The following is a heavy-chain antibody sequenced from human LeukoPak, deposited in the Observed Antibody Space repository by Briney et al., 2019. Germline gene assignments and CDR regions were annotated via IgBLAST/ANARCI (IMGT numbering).Heavy chain of an antibody. V-gene: IGHV4-59*01. CDR3: ARLTTTVIDY. D-gene: IGHD4-11*01. Sequence: PSETLSLTCTVSGGSISSYYWSWIRQPPGKGLEWIGYIYYSGSTNYNPSLKSRVTISVDTSKNQFSLKLSSVTAADTAVYYCARLTTTVIDYWGQGTLVTVPS. CDR2: IYYSGST. CDR1: GGSISSYY. J-gene: IGHJ4*02.